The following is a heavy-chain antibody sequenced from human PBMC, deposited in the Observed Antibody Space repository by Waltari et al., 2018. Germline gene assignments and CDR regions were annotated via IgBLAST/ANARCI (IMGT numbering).Heavy chain of an antibody. CDR1: GGSISSGGYY. D-gene: IGHD3-3*01. J-gene: IGHJ3*02. V-gene: IGHV4-31*03. CDR3: AREGDISITISLNSVSNDAFDI. CDR2: IYYSGST. Sequence: QVQLLESGPGLVKPSQTLSLTCTVSGGSISSGGYYWSWIRQHPGKGLEWIGYIYYSGSTYYNPSLKSRVTISVDTSKNQFSLKLSSVTAADTAVYYCAREGDISITISLNSVSNDAFDIWGQGIMVTVSS.